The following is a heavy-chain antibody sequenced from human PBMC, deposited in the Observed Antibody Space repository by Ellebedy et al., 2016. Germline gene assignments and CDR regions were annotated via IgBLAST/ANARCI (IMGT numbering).Heavy chain of an antibody. J-gene: IGHJ6*02. CDR2: INAGNGNT. V-gene: IGHV1-3*01. CDR1: GYTFTNYA. CDR3: ARGSGGSYGMDV. Sequence: ASVKVSCKASGYTFTNYAMHWVRQAPGQRLEWMGWINAGNGNTKYSQKFQGRVTITRDTSASTAYMELSSLRSEDTAVYYCARGSGGSYGMDVWGQGTTVTVSS. D-gene: IGHD1-26*01.